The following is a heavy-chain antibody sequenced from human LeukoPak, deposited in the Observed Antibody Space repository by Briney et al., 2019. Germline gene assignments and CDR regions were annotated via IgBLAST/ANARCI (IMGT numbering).Heavy chain of an antibody. CDR3: ATGTGRSDFDY. CDR1: GFTFNDAW. CDR2: IKSRADGGTT. J-gene: IGHJ4*02. V-gene: IGHV3-15*01. Sequence: GGSLRLSCAASGFTFNDAWLSWVRQPPGKGLEWVGRIKSRADGGTTDCAAPVTGRFSVSRDDSKKTLYLQMNSLKTEDTAVYYCATGTGRSDFDYWGQGILVTVSS. D-gene: IGHD1-1*01.